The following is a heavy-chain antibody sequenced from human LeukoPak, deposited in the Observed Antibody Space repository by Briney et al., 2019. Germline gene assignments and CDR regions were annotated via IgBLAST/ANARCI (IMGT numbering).Heavy chain of an antibody. V-gene: IGHV3-66*01. CDR3: ARDDPSYWVDAFDI. Sequence: GGSLRLSCAASGFTVSSNYMSWVRQAPGKGLEWGLVIYRGGSTYYADSVKGRFTISRDNSKNTLFLQMNSLRAEDTAVYYCARDDPSYWVDAFDIWGQGTMVTVS. D-gene: IGHD2-15*01. CDR1: GFTVSSNY. J-gene: IGHJ3*02. CDR2: IYRGGST.